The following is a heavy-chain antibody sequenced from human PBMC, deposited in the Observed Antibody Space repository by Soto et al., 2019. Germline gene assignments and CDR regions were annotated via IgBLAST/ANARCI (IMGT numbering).Heavy chain of an antibody. D-gene: IGHD3-10*01. CDR1: GFTFSSYA. J-gene: IGHJ4*02. CDR2: ISGSGGST. Sequence: EVQLLESGGGLVQPGGSLRLSCAASGFTFSSYAMSWVRQAPGKGLEWVSGISGSGGSTYYADSVKGRFTLSRDNSKNTLYLQMNSLRAEDTAVYYCAKLWLGEPPPDYWGQGTLVTVSS. V-gene: IGHV3-23*01. CDR3: AKLWLGEPPPDY.